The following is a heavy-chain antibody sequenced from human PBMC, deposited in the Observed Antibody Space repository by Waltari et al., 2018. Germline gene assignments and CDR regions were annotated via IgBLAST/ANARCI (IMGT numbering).Heavy chain of an antibody. V-gene: IGHV3-11*06. CDR3: AREGYYDYVWGSYRNFDY. D-gene: IGHD3-16*02. Sequence: QVQLQQWGAGLLKPSETLSLTCAVYGGSFSGYYWSWIRQAPGKGLEWVSYISSSSSYTNYAGSGKGRFTISRDNAKNSLYLQMNSLRAEDTAVYYCAREGYYDYVWGSYRNFDYWGQGTLVTVSS. J-gene: IGHJ4*02. CDR1: GGSFSGYY. CDR2: ISSSSSYT.